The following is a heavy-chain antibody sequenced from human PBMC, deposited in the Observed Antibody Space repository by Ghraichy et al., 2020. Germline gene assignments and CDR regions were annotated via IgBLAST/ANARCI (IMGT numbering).Heavy chain of an antibody. D-gene: IGHD6-13*01. Sequence: SETLSLTCSVSGDSISSSGYFWGWIRQPTGKGPEWIGSMYYGGDTYYNPSLKSRVTISADTSKNQFSLNLRSVTAADTAVYYVARPFASSWPIFDHWGQGILVTVSS. CDR1: GDSISSSGYF. CDR2: MYYGGDT. CDR3: ARPFASSWPIFDH. J-gene: IGHJ4*02. V-gene: IGHV4-39*01.